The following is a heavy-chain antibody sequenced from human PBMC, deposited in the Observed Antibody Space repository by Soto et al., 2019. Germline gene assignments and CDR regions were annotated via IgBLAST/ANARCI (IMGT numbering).Heavy chain of an antibody. Sequence: QVQLQESGPGLVKPSQTLSLTCSVSGASISSGDYYWSWIRQHPGKGLEWIGYIYDSGSTYYNPSLKRRVPISVDTSKNQFSLKLSSVTAADTAVYYCASIYDSSGYYYGNTWFDPWGQGTLVTVSS. CDR2: IYDSGST. V-gene: IGHV4-31*03. CDR1: GASISSGDYY. D-gene: IGHD3-22*01. J-gene: IGHJ5*02. CDR3: ASIYDSSGYYYGNTWFDP.